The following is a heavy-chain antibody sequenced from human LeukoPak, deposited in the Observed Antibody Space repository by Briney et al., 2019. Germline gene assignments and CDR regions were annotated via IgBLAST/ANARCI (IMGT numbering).Heavy chain of an antibody. V-gene: IGHV3-53*01. Sequence: PGGSLRLSCAASGFIVSGDFMSWVRQAPGKGLEWVSVIYSDGSTYYADSVKGRFTISRDNSKNTLDLQMTGLRAEDTAVYYCARDDGYWGQGTLVTVSS. J-gene: IGHJ4*02. CDR1: GFIVSGDF. D-gene: IGHD5-24*01. CDR2: IYSDGST. CDR3: ARDDGY.